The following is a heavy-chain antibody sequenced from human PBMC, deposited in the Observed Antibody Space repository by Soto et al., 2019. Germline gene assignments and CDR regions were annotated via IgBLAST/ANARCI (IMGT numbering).Heavy chain of an antibody. V-gene: IGHV3-23*01. D-gene: IGHD3-9*01. CDR2: MSTSGGT. CDR3: AKDLLRKPFYDILTGYNY. Sequence: GGSLRLSCAASGFTFSTHDMSWVRQAPGKGLEWVSTMSTSGGTYYADSVKGRFTISRDNSKNTLYLQMNSLRAEDTAVYYCAKDLLRKPFYDILTGYNYWGQGTLVTVSS. J-gene: IGHJ4*02. CDR1: GFTFSTHD.